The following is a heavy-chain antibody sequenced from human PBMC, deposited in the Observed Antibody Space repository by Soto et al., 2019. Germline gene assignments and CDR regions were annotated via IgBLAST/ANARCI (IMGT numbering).Heavy chain of an antibody. Sequence: GSLRLSCAASGFTVSSNYMSWVRQAPGKGLEWVSVIYSGGSTYYADSVKGRFTISRDNSKNTLYLQMNSLRAEDTAVYYCARDSMVRGVPRGYFDYWGQGTLVTV. CDR2: IYSGGST. V-gene: IGHV3-53*01. D-gene: IGHD3-10*01. CDR3: ARDSMVRGVPRGYFDY. CDR1: GFTVSSNY. J-gene: IGHJ4*02.